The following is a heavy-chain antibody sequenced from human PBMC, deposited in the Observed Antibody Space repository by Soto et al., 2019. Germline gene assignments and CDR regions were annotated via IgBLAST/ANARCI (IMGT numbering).Heavy chain of an antibody. D-gene: IGHD3-22*01. CDR2: IYHSGST. CDR1: GGSISSGDYS. Sequence: QLQLQESGSGLVKPSQTLSLTCAVSGGSISSGDYSWSWIRQPPGKGLEWIGYIYHSGSTYYNPSLESPLHIAVDRSKNQFSLKLSSVTTADTAVYYCAGSGYYPTYFDYWGQGTLVTVSS. CDR3: AGSGYYPTYFDY. J-gene: IGHJ4*02. V-gene: IGHV4-30-2*01.